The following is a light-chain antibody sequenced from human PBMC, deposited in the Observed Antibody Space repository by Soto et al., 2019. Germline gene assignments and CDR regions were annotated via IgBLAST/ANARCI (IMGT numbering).Light chain of an antibody. J-gene: IGKJ1*01. V-gene: IGKV2-28*01. Sequence: DIVMTQSPLSLPVTPGEPASISCRSSQGLLHSNGYNYLNWYLQKPGQSPQLLIYLGSYRASGVPDRFTGSGSGTDFTLKISTVEAEDVGLYYCMQALQIPWTFGHGTKVEIK. CDR2: LGS. CDR3: MQALQIPWT. CDR1: QGLLHSNGYNY.